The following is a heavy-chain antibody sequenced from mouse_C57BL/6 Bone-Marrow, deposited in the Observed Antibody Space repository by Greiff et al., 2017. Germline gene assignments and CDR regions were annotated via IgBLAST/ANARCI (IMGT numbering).Heavy chain of an antibody. J-gene: IGHJ3*01. Sequence: VQLQQPGPELVKPGASVKISCKASGYTFTDYYMDWVKQSHGKGLEWIGKINPNNGGTNYNQKFKGKATLTVDKSSSTAYMQLSSLTSEDTAVYYCARGSGYYVWFAYWGQGTLVTVSA. CDR1: GYTFTDYY. V-gene: IGHV1-18*01. CDR2: INPNNGGT. D-gene: IGHD2-3*01. CDR3: ARGSGYYVWFAY.